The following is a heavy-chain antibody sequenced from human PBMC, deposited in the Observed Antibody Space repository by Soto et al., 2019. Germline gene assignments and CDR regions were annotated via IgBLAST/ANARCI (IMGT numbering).Heavy chain of an antibody. Sequence: QVQLVQSGAEVKKPGSSVKVSCKASGGTFSSYAISWVRQAPGQGLEWMGGIIPIFGTANYAQKFQGRVTITADESTSTAYMELSSLRSEDTAVYYCARDYCSNAVCSYFFDYWGQGTPVTVSS. CDR2: IIPIFGTA. CDR3: ARDYCSNAVCSYFFDY. CDR1: GGTFSSYA. J-gene: IGHJ4*02. D-gene: IGHD2-8*01. V-gene: IGHV1-69*01.